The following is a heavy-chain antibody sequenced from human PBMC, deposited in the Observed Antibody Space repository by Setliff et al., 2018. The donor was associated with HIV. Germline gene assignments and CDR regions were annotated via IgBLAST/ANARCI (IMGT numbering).Heavy chain of an antibody. CDR2: IKDKTNGGTV. V-gene: IGHV3-15*01. Sequence: PGGSLRLSCAASGFTFSDAWMSWVRQAPGKGLEWVGRIKDKTNGGTVDYAAPVKGRFTISRDDSENTLFLQINSLRGDDTAVYYCATIPWGLFDYWGQGKLVTVSS. J-gene: IGHJ4*02. CDR3: ATIPWGLFDY. D-gene: IGHD7-27*01. CDR1: GFTFSDAW.